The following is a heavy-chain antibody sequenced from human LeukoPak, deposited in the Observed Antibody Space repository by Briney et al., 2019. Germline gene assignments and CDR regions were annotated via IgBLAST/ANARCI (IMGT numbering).Heavy chain of an antibody. CDR2: IYYSGST. CDR3: ARVCEEYYDFWSGYYYYFDY. CDR1: GGSISSISSNNYH. D-gene: IGHD3-3*01. V-gene: IGHV4-39*07. Sequence: SSETLSLTCIVSGGSISSISSNNYHWGWIRQPPGKGLEWIGSIYYSGSTYYNPSLKSRVTISVDTSKNQFSLKLSSVTAADTAVYYCARVCEEYYDFWSGYYYYFDYWGQGTLVTVSS. J-gene: IGHJ4*02.